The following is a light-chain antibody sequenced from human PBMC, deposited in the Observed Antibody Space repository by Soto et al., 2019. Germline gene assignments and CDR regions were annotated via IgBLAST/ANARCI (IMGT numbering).Light chain of an antibody. CDR2: AAS. CDR1: QDIRND. CDR3: LQDYSDPLT. J-gene: IGKJ4*01. V-gene: IGKV1-6*01. Sequence: AIQMTQSPSSLSASVGDRVTITCRASQDIRNDLGWYQQKPGKAPELLIYAASSLQSGVPSRFSGGASGTDFNLTISSLQPEDFATYYCLQDYSDPLTFGGGTKVEIK.